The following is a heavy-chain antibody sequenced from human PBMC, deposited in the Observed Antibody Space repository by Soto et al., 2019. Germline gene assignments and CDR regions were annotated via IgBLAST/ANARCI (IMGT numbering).Heavy chain of an antibody. CDR1: GFTFSSYW. Sequence: GGSLRLSCAASGFTFSSYWMHWVRQAPGKGLVWVSRINSDGSSTSYADSVKGRFTISRDNAKNTLYLQMNSLRAEDTAVYYCARAGYSGYDYGYYYYYMDVWGKGTTVTVSS. D-gene: IGHD5-12*01. V-gene: IGHV3-74*01. J-gene: IGHJ6*03. CDR2: INSDGSST. CDR3: ARAGYSGYDYGYYYYYMDV.